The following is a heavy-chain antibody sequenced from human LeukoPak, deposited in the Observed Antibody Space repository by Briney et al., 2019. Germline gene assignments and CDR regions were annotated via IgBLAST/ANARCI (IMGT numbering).Heavy chain of an antibody. Sequence: PSETLSLTCAVYGGSFSGYYWSWIRQPPGKGLEWIGEINHSGSTNYNPSPKSRVTISVDTSKNQFSLKLTSVTAADTATYYCARDPAGTAYTGGGIDVWGQGTTVTVSS. CDR1: GGSFSGYY. D-gene: IGHD1-7*01. CDR3: ARDPAGTAYTGGGIDV. J-gene: IGHJ6*02. V-gene: IGHV4-34*01. CDR2: INHSGST.